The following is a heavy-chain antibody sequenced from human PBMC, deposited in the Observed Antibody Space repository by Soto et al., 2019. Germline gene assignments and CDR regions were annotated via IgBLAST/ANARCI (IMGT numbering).Heavy chain of an antibody. J-gene: IGHJ6*03. D-gene: IGHD3-10*01. Sequence: QVQLQQWGAGLLKPSETLSLTCAVYGGSFSGYQWSWIRQTPGKGLEWIGGINDSGDINYNPSLKSRVTILVDAAKKQISLKLSSVGAAASAVYYCARGLILWFGELSRRGGYYYYMDVWGKGTTVTVSS. V-gene: IGHV4-34*02. CDR2: INDSGDI. CDR3: ARGLILWFGELSRRGGYYYYMDV. CDR1: GGSFSGYQ.